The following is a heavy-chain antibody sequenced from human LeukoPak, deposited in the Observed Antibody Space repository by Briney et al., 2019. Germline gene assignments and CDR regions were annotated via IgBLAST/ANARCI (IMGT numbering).Heavy chain of an antibody. V-gene: IGHV1-2*02. D-gene: IGHD3-22*01. CDR1: GYTFTGYY. J-gene: IGHJ6*02. CDR2: INPNNGGT. CDR3: ARDDSSGYPVGV. Sequence: ASVKVSCKASGYTFTGYYMCWVRQAPGQGLEWMGWINPNNGGTNYAQKFQGRVTMTTDTSISTAYMELSRLRADDTAVYYCARDDSSGYPVGVWGQGTTVTVSS.